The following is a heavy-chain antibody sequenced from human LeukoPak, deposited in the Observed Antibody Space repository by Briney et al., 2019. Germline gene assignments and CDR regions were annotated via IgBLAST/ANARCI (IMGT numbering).Heavy chain of an antibody. Sequence: GGSLRLSCAASGFTFSSYTMNWVRQAPGKGLEWVSSISSSSSYIYYADSVKGRFTISRDNAKNSLYLQMNSLRAEDTAVYYCARVARVRGVNWFDPWGQGTLVTASS. CDR1: GFTFSSYT. CDR3: ARVARVRGVNWFDP. V-gene: IGHV3-21*01. J-gene: IGHJ5*02. CDR2: ISSSSSYI. D-gene: IGHD3-10*01.